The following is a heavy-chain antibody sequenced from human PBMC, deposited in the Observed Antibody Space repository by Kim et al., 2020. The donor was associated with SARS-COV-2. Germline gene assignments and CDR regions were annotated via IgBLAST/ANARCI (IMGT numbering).Heavy chain of an antibody. D-gene: IGHD3-10*01. V-gene: IGHV3-23*01. CDR3: AKAHPELLWFGELMDD. Sequence: LKGRFTISRDKSKNTLHLQMNSLRAEDTAVYYCAKAHPELLWFGELMDDWGQGILVTVSS. J-gene: IGHJ4*02.